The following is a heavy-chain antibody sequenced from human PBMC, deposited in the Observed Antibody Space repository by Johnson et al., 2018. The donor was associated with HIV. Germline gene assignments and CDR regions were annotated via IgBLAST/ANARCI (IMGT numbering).Heavy chain of an antibody. CDR2: ISYDGNNK. V-gene: IGHV3-30*03. Sequence: QMLLVESGGGVVQPGRSLRLSCVASGFTFSSYGMHWVRQAPGKGLEWVAVISYDGNNKYYADSVKGRFTISRDNSKNTLYLQMGTLRVEDTAVYYCARGPGGGEDALDIWGQGTMVTVSS. D-gene: IGHD3-16*01. CDR1: GFTFSSYG. CDR3: ARGPGGGEDALDI. J-gene: IGHJ3*02.